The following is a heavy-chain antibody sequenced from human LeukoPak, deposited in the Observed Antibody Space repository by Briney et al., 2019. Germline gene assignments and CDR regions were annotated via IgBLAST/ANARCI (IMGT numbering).Heavy chain of an antibody. CDR3: ARRNYYDSVLGY. D-gene: IGHD3-22*01. V-gene: IGHV4-59*01. J-gene: IGHJ4*02. CDR2: IYYSGST. Sequence: SETLSLTCTVSGGSISSYYWSWIRQPPGKGLEWIGYIYYSGSTNYNPSLKSRVTISVDTSKNQFSLKLSSVTAADTAVYYCARRNYYDSVLGYWGQGILVTVSS. CDR1: GGSISSYY.